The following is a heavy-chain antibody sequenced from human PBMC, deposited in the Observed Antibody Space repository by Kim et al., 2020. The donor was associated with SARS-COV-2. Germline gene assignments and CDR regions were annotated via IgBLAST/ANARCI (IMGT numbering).Heavy chain of an antibody. J-gene: IGHJ4*02. CDR3: AVAPAAGSGGYCFDY. CDR1: GCTFRSYA. V-gene: IGHV1-69*05. CDR2: ISLGFGTA. Sequence: SVKVSCKASGCTFRSYAIHWVRQAPGQGLEWMGWISLGFGTANYAQKFQGRVTITTDTSTSTAYMELSSLRSEDTAVYYCAVAPAAGSGGYCFDYWGQG. D-gene: IGHD2-15*01.